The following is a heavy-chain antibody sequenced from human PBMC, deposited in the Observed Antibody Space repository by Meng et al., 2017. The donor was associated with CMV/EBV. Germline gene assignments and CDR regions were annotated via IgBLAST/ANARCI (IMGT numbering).Heavy chain of an antibody. D-gene: IGHD3-3*01. V-gene: IGHV3-9*01. Sequence: GGSLRLSCAASGFTFDDYAMHWVRQAPGKGLEWVSGISWNSGSRGYADSVKGRFTISRDNAKNSLYPQMNSLRAEDTALYYCAKDITIFGVVISSYGMDVWGQGTTITVSS. CDR1: GFTFDDYA. J-gene: IGHJ6*02. CDR2: ISWNSGSR. CDR3: AKDITIFGVVISSYGMDV.